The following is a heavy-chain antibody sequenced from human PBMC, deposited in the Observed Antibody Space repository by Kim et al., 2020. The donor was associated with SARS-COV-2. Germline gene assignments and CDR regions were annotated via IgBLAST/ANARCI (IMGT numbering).Heavy chain of an antibody. J-gene: IGHJ4*02. Sequence: SETLSLTCTVSGGSISSYYWSWIRQPPGKGLEWIGYIYYSGSTNYNPSLKSRVTISVDTSKNQFSLKLSSVTAADTAVYSFARFPSGPRGCFDYWGQGTL. V-gene: IGHV4-59*01. CDR3: ARFPSGPRGCFDY. CDR1: GGSISSYY. D-gene: IGHD6-19*01. CDR2: IYYSGST.